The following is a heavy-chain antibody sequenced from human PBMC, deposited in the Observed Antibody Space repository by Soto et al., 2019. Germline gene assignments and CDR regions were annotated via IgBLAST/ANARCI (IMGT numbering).Heavy chain of an antibody. V-gene: IGHV1-18*04. CDR1: GFTFTSYC. CDR3: ARETYYFGSGTYDDGMDV. CDR2: ISIYNDNT. J-gene: IGHJ6*02. Sequence: ASVKVSCKASGFTFTSYCISWVRQAPGQGLEWMAWISIYNDNTKYAQKFQGRITMTTDTSTSTAYMELRSLRSDDTAVYYCARETYYFGSGTYDDGMDVWGQGTTVTVSS. D-gene: IGHD3-10*01.